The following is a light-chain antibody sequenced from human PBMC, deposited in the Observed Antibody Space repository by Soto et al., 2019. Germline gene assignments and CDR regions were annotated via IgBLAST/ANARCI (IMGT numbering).Light chain of an antibody. CDR1: NSNIGSNT. Sequence: QSVLTQPPSASGTPGQRVTISCSGSNSNIGSNTVNWYQQFPGTAPKLLTYSNNQRPSGVPDRFSGSKSGTSASLAISGLQSEDEADYYCAAWDDSLNGVVFGGGTKLTVL. J-gene: IGLJ2*01. V-gene: IGLV1-44*01. CDR3: AAWDDSLNGVV. CDR2: SNN.